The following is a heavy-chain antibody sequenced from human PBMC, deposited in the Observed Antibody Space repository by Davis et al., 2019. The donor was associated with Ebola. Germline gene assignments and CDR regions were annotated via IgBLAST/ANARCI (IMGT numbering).Heavy chain of an antibody. V-gene: IGHV3-48*02. Sequence: GGSLRLSCAASGFTFSSYWMRWVRQAPGKGLEWVSYISSSSSTIYYADSVKGRFTISRDNAKNSLYLQMNSLRDEDTAVYYCARYRGDTAMVVPFDYWGQGTLVTVSS. J-gene: IGHJ4*02. D-gene: IGHD5-18*01. CDR1: GFTFSSYW. CDR3: ARYRGDTAMVVPFDY. CDR2: ISSSSSTI.